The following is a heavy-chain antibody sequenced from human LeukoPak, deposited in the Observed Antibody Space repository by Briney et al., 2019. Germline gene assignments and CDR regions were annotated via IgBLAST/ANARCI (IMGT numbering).Heavy chain of an antibody. CDR1: GFIFSQYS. Sequence: PGGSLRLSCAASGFIFSQYSMNWVRQAPGKGLVWVSRIASDGSSTTYADSVKGRFSISRDNAKNTLYLQMNSLRVEDTAVYYCARNGYSNYGLGYWGQGTLVTVSS. CDR3: ARNGYSNYGLGY. V-gene: IGHV3-74*01. CDR2: IASDGSST. J-gene: IGHJ4*02. D-gene: IGHD4-11*01.